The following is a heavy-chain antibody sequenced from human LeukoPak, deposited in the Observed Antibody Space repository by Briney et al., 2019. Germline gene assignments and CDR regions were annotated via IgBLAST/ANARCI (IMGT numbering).Heavy chain of an antibody. J-gene: IGHJ4*02. D-gene: IGHD5-12*01. CDR2: ISAYNGNT. CDR1: SYTFTSYG. V-gene: IGHV1-18*04. Sequence: VASVKVSCKASSYTFTSYGISWVRQAPGQGLEWMGWISAYNGNTNYAQKLQGRVTMTTDTSTSTAYMELRSLRSDDTAVYYCARMGDSGDEGESDYWGQGTLVTVSS. CDR3: ARMGDSGDEGESDY.